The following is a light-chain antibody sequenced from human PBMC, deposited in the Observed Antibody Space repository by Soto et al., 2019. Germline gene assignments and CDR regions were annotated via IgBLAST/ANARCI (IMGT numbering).Light chain of an antibody. V-gene: IGKV1-39*01. CDR2: VAS. Sequence: DIQMTQSPASLSASVGDRVTITCRASRTIYTYLNWYQQRPGKPPQLLIYVASTLQSGVPSRFNGGGFGTDFTLTISSLQPEDFATYCCLQTYKTPHTFGRGPRLEVK. CDR1: RTIYTY. CDR3: LQTYKTPHT. J-gene: IGKJ2*01.